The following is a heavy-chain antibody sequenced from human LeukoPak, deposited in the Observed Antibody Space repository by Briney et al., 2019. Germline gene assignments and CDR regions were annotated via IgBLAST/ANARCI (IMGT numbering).Heavy chain of an antibody. D-gene: IGHD3-22*01. V-gene: IGHV4-34*01. Sequence: SETLSLTCAVYGGSFSGYYWSWIRQPPGKGLEWIGEINHSGSTNYNPSLKSRVTISVDTSKNQFSLKLSSVTAADTAVYYCARANPYYYDSSGYYYGFDYWGQGILVTVSS. CDR1: GGSFSGYY. CDR3: ARANPYYYDSSGYYYGFDY. J-gene: IGHJ4*02. CDR2: INHSGST.